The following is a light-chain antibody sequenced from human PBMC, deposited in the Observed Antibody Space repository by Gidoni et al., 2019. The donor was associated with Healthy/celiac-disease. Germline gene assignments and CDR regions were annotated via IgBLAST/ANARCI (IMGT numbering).Light chain of an antibody. Sequence: DSVMTQSPPSLPVTAGEPASISCRSSQSHLHSNGYNYLDWYLQKPGQSPQLLIYLGSNRASGVPDRFSGSGSGTDFTLTISRVEAEDVGVYYCMQALQTPLTFGQGTKVEIK. CDR1: QSHLHSNGYNY. J-gene: IGKJ1*01. CDR2: LGS. CDR3: MQALQTPLT. V-gene: IGKV2-28*01.